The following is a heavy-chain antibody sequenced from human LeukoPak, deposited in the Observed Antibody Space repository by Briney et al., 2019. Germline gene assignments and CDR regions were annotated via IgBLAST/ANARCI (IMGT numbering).Heavy chain of an antibody. Sequence: GSLRLSCAASGFTFSSYAMSWVRQAPGKGLEWVSAIGGSDGSTYYADSVKGRFTISRDNSKNTLYLQMSSLSAEDTAVYYCEKDLGGSGDYRPYWGQGSVVTVSS. CDR1: GFTFSSYA. CDR2: IGGSDGST. CDR3: EKDLGGSGDYRPY. D-gene: IGHD2-21*02. V-gene: IGHV3-23*01. J-gene: IGHJ4*02.